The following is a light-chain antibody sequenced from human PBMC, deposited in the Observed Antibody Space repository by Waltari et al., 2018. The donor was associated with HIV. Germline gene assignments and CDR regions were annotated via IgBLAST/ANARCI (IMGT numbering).Light chain of an antibody. CDR1: QNVSAF. V-gene: IGKV1-5*03. J-gene: IGKJ1*01. Sequence: DIRLTQSPSTLSASAGDRVAITCRAGQNVSAFLAWYQQKPGKPPKLLIFQASILEGGVPSRFSGSVSGSDFTLTINGLQSDDFATYYCHQYASFSGTFGQGTKVEL. CDR3: HQYASFSGT. CDR2: QAS.